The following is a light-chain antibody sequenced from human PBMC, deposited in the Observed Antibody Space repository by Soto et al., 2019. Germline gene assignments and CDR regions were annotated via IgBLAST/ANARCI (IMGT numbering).Light chain of an antibody. CDR1: SSDVGGYNF. CDR2: EVS. CDR3: NSYAGRNNYV. Sequence: QSVLTQPPSASGSPGQSVTISCTGTSSDVGGYNFVSWYQHHPGKAPKLMIYEVSKRPSGVPDRFSGSKSGNTASLTVSGLQSEDEADYYCNSYAGRNNYVFGTGTKVTVL. V-gene: IGLV2-8*01. J-gene: IGLJ1*01.